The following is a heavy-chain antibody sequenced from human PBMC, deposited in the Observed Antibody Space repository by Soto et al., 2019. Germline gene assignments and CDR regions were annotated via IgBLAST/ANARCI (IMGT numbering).Heavy chain of an antibody. Sequence: QITLKESGPPLVNPTQTLTLTCTFSGFSLSTSGVGVGWIRQPPGKALEWLALIYWDDDKRYSPSLKSRLTITKDTSKNQVVLTMTNMDPVDTATYYCARHYCSGGSCYSNWFDPWGQGTLVTVSS. D-gene: IGHD2-15*01. CDR1: GFSLSTSGVG. CDR2: IYWDDDK. J-gene: IGHJ5*02. CDR3: ARHYCSGGSCYSNWFDP. V-gene: IGHV2-5*02.